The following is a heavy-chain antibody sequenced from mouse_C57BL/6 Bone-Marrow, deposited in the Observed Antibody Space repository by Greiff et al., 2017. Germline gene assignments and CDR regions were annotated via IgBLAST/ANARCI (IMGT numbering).Heavy chain of an antibody. V-gene: IGHV8-12*01. Sequence: QVTLKVSGPGILQSSQTLSLTCSFSGFSLSTSGMGVSWIRQPSGKGLEWLAHIYWDDDKRYNPSLKSRLTISKDTSRNQVFLKITSVDTADTATYYCARKVYYYGSSRGWYFDVWGTGTTVTVSS. J-gene: IGHJ1*03. CDR2: IYWDDDK. CDR3: ARKVYYYGSSRGWYFDV. D-gene: IGHD1-1*01. CDR1: GFSLSTSGMG.